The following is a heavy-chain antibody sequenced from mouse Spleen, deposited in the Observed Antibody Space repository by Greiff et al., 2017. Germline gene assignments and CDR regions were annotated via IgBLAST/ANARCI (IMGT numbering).Heavy chain of an antibody. D-gene: IGHD2-1*01. Sequence: EVKLKQSGAELVRPGASVKLSCTASGFNIKDYYMHWVKQRPEQGLEWIGRIDPEDGDTEYAPKFQGKATMTADTSSNTAYLQLSSLTSEDTAVYYCTICYGNYAAYWGQGTLVTVSA. V-gene: IGHV14-1*01. CDR2: IDPEDGDT. CDR1: GFNIKDYY. J-gene: IGHJ3*01. CDR3: TICYGNYAAY.